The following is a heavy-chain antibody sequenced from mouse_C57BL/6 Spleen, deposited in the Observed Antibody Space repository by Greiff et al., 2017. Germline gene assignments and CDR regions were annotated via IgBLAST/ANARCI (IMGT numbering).Heavy chain of an antibody. D-gene: IGHD2-4*01. CDR2: INPSNGGT. J-gene: IGHJ4*01. Sequence: VQLKQPGTELVKPGASVKLSCKASGYTFTSYWMHWVKQRPGQGLEWIGNINPSNGGTNYNEKFKSKATLTVDKSSSTAYMQLSSLTSEDSAVYYCAREGYDYPYAMDYWGQGTSVTVSS. CDR1: GYTFTSYW. V-gene: IGHV1-53*01. CDR3: AREGYDYPYAMDY.